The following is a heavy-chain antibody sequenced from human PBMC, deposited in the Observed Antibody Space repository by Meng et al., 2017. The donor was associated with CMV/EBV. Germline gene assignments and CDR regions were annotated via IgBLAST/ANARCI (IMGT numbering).Heavy chain of an antibody. V-gene: IGHV4-39*07. Sequence: GSLRLSCTVSGGSISSSSYYWGWIRQPPGKGLEWIASIYYSGSTYYNPSLKSRVTISVDTSKNQFSLKLSSVTAADTAVYYCARDPGRAYYYYGMDVWGQGTTVTVSS. CDR2: IYYSGST. CDR1: GGSISSSSYY. D-gene: IGHD3-10*01. CDR3: ARDPGRAYYYYGMDV. J-gene: IGHJ6*02.